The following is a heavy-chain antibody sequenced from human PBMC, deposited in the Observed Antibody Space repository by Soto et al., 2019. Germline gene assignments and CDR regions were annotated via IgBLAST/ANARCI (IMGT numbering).Heavy chain of an antibody. D-gene: IGHD5-18*01. CDR2: ISSSGSTI. CDR3: ASRPSGYVWGRYSYGHDEDY. J-gene: IGHJ4*02. V-gene: IGHV3-11*01. Sequence: GGSLRLSCAASGFTFSDYYMSWIRQAPGKGLEWVSYISSSGSTIYYADSVKGRFTISRDNAKNSLYLQMNSLRAEDTAVYYCASRPSGYVWGRYSYGHDEDYWGQGTLVTVSS. CDR1: GFTFSDYY.